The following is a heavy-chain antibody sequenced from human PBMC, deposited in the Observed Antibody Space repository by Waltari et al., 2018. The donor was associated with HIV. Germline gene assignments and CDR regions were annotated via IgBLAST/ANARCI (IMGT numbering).Heavy chain of an antibody. CDR1: GFTFSSYW. CDR3: ARLGYVWGSYRSPRAFDI. J-gene: IGHJ3*02. Sequence: EVQLVESGGGLVQPGGSLRLSCAASGFTFSSYWMHWVRQAPGKGLVWVSRINSDGSSTSDAYSVKGRFTISRDNAKNTLYLQMNSLRAEDTAVYYCARLGYVWGSYRSPRAFDIWGQGTMVTVSS. CDR2: INSDGSST. V-gene: IGHV3-74*01. D-gene: IGHD3-16*02.